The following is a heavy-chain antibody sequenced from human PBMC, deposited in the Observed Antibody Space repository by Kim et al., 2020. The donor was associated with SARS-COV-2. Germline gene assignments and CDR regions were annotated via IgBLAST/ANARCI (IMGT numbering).Heavy chain of an antibody. CDR3: AKDPRPVYCGGDCYSSDY. V-gene: IGHV3-23*01. Sequence: KSRFTISRDNSKNTLYLQMNSLRAEDTAVYYCAKDPRPVYCGGDCYSSDYWGQGTLVTVSS. D-gene: IGHD2-21*02. J-gene: IGHJ4*02.